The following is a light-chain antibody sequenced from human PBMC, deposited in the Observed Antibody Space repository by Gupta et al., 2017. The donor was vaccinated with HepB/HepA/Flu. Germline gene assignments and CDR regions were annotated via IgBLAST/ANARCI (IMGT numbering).Light chain of an antibody. CDR1: QNITNKY. V-gene: IGKV3-20*01. J-gene: IGKJ1*01. CDR2: AAS. CDR3: QWYGTSPWT. Sequence: DIVLTQSPGTLSLSPGERATLTCRASQNITNKYLAWYQQKGGQAPRVLIYAASTRATGITDRFSGTGSGADFNLTISILEPEDFAVYYCQWYGTSPWTFGPGTKVEIK.